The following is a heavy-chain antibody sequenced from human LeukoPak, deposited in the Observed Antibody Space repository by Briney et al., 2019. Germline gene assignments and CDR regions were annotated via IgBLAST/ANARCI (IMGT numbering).Heavy chain of an antibody. CDR2: IYSSGST. J-gene: IGHJ4*02. CDR1: GGSTTDYF. V-gene: IGHV4-4*07. CDR3: ARFSQYYDSPTHYLDY. Sequence: SSETLSLTCTVSGGSTTDYFWSWIRQPAGKGLEWIGRIYSSGSTNYNASLKSRVTMSVDTSKNQFSLKLSSVTAADTAVYYCARFSQYYDSPTHYLDYWGQGILVTVSS. D-gene: IGHD2/OR15-2a*01.